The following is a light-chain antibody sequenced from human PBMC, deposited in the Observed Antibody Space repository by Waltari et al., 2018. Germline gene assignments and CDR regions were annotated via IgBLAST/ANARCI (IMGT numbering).Light chain of an antibody. CDR2: QDS. Sequence: SSELTQPSSVSVSPGQTARITCSGDMLPKKYTRWFQQKPGQAPVLVLYQDSARPSGIPGRFSGSSSWTTVTLTISGAQVEDEADYYCYSTTDNSLGVFGPGTRVTVL. CDR3: YSTTDNSLGV. V-gene: IGLV3-27*01. CDR1: MLPKKY. J-gene: IGLJ1*01.